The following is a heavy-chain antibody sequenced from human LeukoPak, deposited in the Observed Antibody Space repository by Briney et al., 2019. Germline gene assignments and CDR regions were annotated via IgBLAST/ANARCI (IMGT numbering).Heavy chain of an antibody. CDR3: ARDPAMAMVKSSGFTSWSY. J-gene: IGHJ4*02. D-gene: IGHD5-18*01. CDR1: GFTFSSYE. V-gene: IGHV3-48*03. Sequence: GGSLRLSCAASGFTFSSYEMNWVRQAPGKGLEWVSYISSSGSTIYYADSVKGRFTISRDNAKNSLYLQMNSLRAEDTAVYYCARDPAMAMVKSSGFTSWSYWGQGTLVTVSS. CDR2: ISSSGSTI.